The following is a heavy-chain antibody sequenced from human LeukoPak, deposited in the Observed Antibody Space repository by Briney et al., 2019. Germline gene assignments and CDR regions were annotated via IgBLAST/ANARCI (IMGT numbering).Heavy chain of an antibody. V-gene: IGHV3-30-3*01. CDR3: ARSLFSGYSSSWPYYYYGMDV. D-gene: IGHD6-13*01. J-gene: IGHJ6*02. CDR1: GFTFSNYA. Sequence: PGKSLRLSCAASGFTFSNYAMHWVRQAPGKGLEWVAVISYDGSNKYYADSVKGRFTISRDNSKNTLYLQMNSLRAEDTAVYYCARSLFSGYSSSWPYYYYGMDVWGQGTTVTVSS. CDR2: ISYDGSNK.